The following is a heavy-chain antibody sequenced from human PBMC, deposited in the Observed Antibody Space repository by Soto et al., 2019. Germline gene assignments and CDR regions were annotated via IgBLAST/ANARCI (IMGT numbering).Heavy chain of an antibody. D-gene: IGHD6-13*01. Sequence: HPGGSLRLSCAASGFTFSSYTMQWVRPAPGKGLEWVAVISYDGSNKYYADSVKGRFTISRDNSKNTLYLQMNSLRAEDTAVYYCARDQYRGAAGTFWFDPWGQGTLVTVSS. CDR1: GFTFSSYT. J-gene: IGHJ5*02. CDR2: ISYDGSNK. CDR3: ARDQYRGAAGTFWFDP. V-gene: IGHV3-30-3*01.